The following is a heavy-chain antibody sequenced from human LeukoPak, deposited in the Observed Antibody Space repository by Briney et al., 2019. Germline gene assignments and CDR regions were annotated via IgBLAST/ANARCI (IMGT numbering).Heavy chain of an antibody. CDR2: IIPIFGTA. CDR3: ARSSSSIAARGTLPY. J-gene: IGHJ4*02. CDR1: GGTFSSYA. D-gene: IGHD6-6*01. Sequence: ASVKVSCKASGGTFSSYAISWVRQAPGQGLEWMGGIIPIFGTANYAQKFQGRVTITADESTSTAYMELSSLRSEDTAVYYCARSSSSIAARGTLPYWGQGTLVTVSS. V-gene: IGHV1-69*13.